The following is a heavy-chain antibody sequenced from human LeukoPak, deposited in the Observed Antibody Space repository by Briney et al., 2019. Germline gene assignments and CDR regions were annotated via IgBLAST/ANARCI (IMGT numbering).Heavy chain of an antibody. CDR3: ARDASMINFDY. J-gene: IGHJ4*02. D-gene: IGHD3-16*01. CDR1: GFTFSSYW. CDR2: INQDGTEK. V-gene: IGHV3-7*03. Sequence: GGSLRLSCAASGFTFSSYWMSWVRQAPGEGLEWVAKINQDGTEKAYVDSVRGRFTISRDNAKNSLFLQMNSLRAEDTAVYYCARDASMINFDYWGQGSLVTVSS.